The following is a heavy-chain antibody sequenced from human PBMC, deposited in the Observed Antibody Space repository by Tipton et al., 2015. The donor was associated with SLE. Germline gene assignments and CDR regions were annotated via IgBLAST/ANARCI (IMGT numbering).Heavy chain of an antibody. Sequence: TLSLTCTVSGGSVYNRNYFWGWIRQPPGKGLEWIGNIDYIGITYDNPSLRGRVTVSIDTSKNQFSLKLNSVTAADTAIYYCARRGRGAVGIKLDSWSQGTLVNVSS. CDR3: ARRGRGAVGIKLDS. J-gene: IGHJ4*02. CDR2: IDYIGIT. D-gene: IGHD1-26*01. CDR1: GGSVYNRNYF. V-gene: IGHV4-39*07.